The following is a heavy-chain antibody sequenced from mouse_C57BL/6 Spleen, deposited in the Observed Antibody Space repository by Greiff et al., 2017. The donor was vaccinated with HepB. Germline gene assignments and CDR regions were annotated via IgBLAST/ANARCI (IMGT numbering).Heavy chain of an antibody. D-gene: IGHD2-4*01. CDR3: ALMITTHYYAMDY. Sequence: QVQLQQPGAELVRPGSSVKLSCEASGYTFTSYWMDWVKQRPGQGLEWIGNIYPSDSETHYNQKFKDKATLTVDKSSSTAYMQLSSLTSEDSAVYYCALMITTHYYAMDYWGQGTSVTVSS. J-gene: IGHJ4*01. CDR1: GYTFTSYW. CDR2: IYPSDSET. V-gene: IGHV1-61*01.